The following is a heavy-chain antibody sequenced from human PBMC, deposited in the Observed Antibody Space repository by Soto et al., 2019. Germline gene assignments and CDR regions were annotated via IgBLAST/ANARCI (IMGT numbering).Heavy chain of an antibody. D-gene: IGHD2-2*01. CDR1: GGTFGSYA. V-gene: IGHV1-69*01. CDR3: ARSQGSSTSLEIYYYYYYGMDV. J-gene: IGHJ6*02. Sequence: QVQLVQSGAEVKKPGSSVKVSCKASGGTFGSYAISWVRQAPGQGLEWMGGIIPIPGTANYAQKFQGRVTIAADESTSTAYMELNSLRSEDTAVYYCARSQGSSTSLEIYYYYYYGMDVWGQGTTVTVSS. CDR2: IIPIPGTA.